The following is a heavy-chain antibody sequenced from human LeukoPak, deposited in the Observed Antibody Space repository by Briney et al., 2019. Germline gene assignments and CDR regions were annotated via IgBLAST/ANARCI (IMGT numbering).Heavy chain of an antibody. CDR2: TSGSGGNP. CDR3: AKETGIILVRGAVDY. CDR1: GXAFSSYA. V-gene: IGHV3-23*01. D-gene: IGHD3-10*01. J-gene: IGHJ4*02. Sequence: QPGGSLRLSSAASGXAFSSYAMSWVRQAPGKGLEWVPVTSGSGGNPYYADSVKGRFTISRDNSKNTLYLHMNSLRAEDTALYYCAKETGIILVRGAVDYWGQGTLVTVSS.